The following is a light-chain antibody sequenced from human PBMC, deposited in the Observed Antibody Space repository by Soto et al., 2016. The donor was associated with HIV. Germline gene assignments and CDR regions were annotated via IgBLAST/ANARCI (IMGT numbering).Light chain of an antibody. V-gene: IGKV2D-29*01. J-gene: IGKJ2*01. Sequence: DFVMTQTPLSLSVTPGQPASISCKSSQSLAQDEGKTYLSWYLQEPGQPPQLLIYEVSKRFSGVSDRFSGSGSGTDFTLTISRVEAEDVGIYYCMQIIELPLYTFGQGTKLEIK. CDR3: MQIIELPLYT. CDR1: QSLAQDEGKTY. CDR2: EVS.